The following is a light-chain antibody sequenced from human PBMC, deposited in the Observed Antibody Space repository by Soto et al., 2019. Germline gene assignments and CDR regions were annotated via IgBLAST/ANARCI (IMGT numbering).Light chain of an antibody. CDR2: MGS. CDR3: MEVIQVLYT. J-gene: IGKJ2*01. V-gene: IGKV2-28*01. Sequence: IVMTQSPLSLPVTPGEPASITCRSSQSLLHSNGYDYLDWYLQKPGQSPQLLIHMGSSRASGVPDRFSGSGSGTDFTLKIRRVEAQDVGVYFCMEVIQVLYTFGQGTKVDIK. CDR1: QSLLHSNGYDY.